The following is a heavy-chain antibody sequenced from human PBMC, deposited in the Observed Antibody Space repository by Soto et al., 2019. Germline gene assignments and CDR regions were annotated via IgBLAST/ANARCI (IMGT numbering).Heavy chain of an antibody. Sequence: GESLKISCKASGYSFTSYWIGWVRQMPGKGLEWMGIIYPGDSDTRYSPSFQGQVTISADRSISTAYLQWSSLKASDTAMYYCARVNIYSSPLKRRFLPSGQGTMVTVSS. V-gene: IGHV5-51*01. CDR2: IYPGDSDT. D-gene: IGHD2-15*01. J-gene: IGHJ5*02. CDR1: GYSFTSYW. CDR3: ARVNIYSSPLKRRFLP.